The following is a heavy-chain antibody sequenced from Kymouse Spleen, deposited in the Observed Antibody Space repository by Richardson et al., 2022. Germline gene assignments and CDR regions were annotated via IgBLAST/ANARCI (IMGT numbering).Heavy chain of an antibody. J-gene: IGHJ4*02. Sequence: EVQLVESGGGLVQPGGSLRLSCAASGFTFSSYWMHWVRQAPGKGLVWVSRINSDGSSTSYADSVKGRFTISRDNAKNTLYLQMNSLRAEDTAVYYCASGGSGSSPREYYFDYWGQGTLVTVSS. V-gene: IGHV3-74*01. CDR1: GFTFSSYW. CDR3: ASGGSGSSPREYYFDY. D-gene: IGHD3-10*01. CDR2: INSDGSST.